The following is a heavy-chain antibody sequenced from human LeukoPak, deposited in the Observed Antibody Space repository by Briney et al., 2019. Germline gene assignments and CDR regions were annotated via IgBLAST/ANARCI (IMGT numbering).Heavy chain of an antibody. CDR3: ARTPPGYQLLYSGWFDP. CDR2: IYYSGST. CDR1: GGSISSYY. J-gene: IGHJ5*02. Sequence: SETLSLTCTVSGGSISSYYWSWIRQPPGKGLEWIGYIYYSGSTNYNPSLKSRVTISVDTSKNQFSLKLSSVTAADTAVYYCARTPPGYQLLYSGWFDPWGQGTLVTVSS. D-gene: IGHD2-2*02. V-gene: IGHV4-59*08.